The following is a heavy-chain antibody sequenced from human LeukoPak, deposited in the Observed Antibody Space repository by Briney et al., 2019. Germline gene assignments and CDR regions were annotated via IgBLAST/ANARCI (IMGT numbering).Heavy chain of an antibody. CDR2: MNPNSGNT. CDR1: GYTFTSYD. V-gene: IGHV1-8*03. Sequence: ASVKVSCKASGYTFTSYDINWVRQATGQGLEWMGWMNPNSGNTGYAQKFQGRVTITRNTSISTAYTELSSLGSEDTAVYYCARAYGDYATGNWYFDLWGRGTLVTVSS. D-gene: IGHD4-17*01. CDR3: ARAYGDYATGNWYFDL. J-gene: IGHJ2*01.